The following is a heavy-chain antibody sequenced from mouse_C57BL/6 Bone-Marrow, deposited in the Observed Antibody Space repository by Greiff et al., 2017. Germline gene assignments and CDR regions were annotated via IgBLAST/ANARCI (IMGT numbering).Heavy chain of an antibody. Sequence: QVQLKQSGAELARPGASVKLSCKASGYTFTSYGISWVKQRPGQGLEWIGEIYPRSGNTYYTEKFKGKVTMTADKSSSTAYMELRSLTSEDSAVYFCARYAYYSNYLYYAMDYCGQGTSATVSA. D-gene: IGHD2-5*01. CDR2: IYPRSGNT. V-gene: IGHV1-81*01. CDR1: GYTFTSYG. CDR3: ARYAYYSNYLYYAMDY. J-gene: IGHJ4*01.